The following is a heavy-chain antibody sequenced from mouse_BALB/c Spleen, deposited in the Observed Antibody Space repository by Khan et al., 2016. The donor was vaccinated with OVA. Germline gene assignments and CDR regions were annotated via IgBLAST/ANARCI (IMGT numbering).Heavy chain of an antibody. V-gene: IGHV1-4*01. Sequence: QVQLQLSGAELARPGASVKMSCKASGYTFTTYTIHWVKQRPGQGLEWIGYIIPSNNYTNYNQRFKDRATLTADKSSSTAYMQLSSLTSEDSAVYYCAREGAYYRSDGWFAYWGQGTLVTVSA. CDR2: IIPSNNYT. J-gene: IGHJ3*01. CDR3: AREGAYYRSDGWFAY. D-gene: IGHD2-14*01. CDR1: GYTFTTYT.